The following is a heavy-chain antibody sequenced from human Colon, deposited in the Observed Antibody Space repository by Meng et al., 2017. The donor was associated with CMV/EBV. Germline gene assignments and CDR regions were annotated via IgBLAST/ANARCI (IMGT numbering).Heavy chain of an antibody. CDR2: ITTGDGNT. V-gene: IGHV1-3*04. CDR1: YTSTAHT. J-gene: IGHJ4*02. Sequence: YTSTAHTLHWVRPAPGQRPEWMGWITTGDGNTRYSQKLQGRVTITRDTSASTIHMELSSLRSEDTAVYYCARENYRDFSGHSIYDYWGQGTLVTVSS. D-gene: IGHD3-22*01. CDR3: ARENYRDFSGHSIYDY.